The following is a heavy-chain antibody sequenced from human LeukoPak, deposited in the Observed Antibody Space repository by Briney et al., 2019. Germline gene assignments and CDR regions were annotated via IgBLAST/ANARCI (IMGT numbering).Heavy chain of an antibody. CDR2: IYYSGST. CDR3: ARVPRRGYSYFDY. Sequence: SETLSLTCTVSGGSISSYYWNWIRQPPGKGLEWIGYIYYSGSTNYNPSLKSRVTISVDTSKNQFSLKLSSVTAADTAVYYCARVPRRGYSYFDYWGQGTLVTVSS. J-gene: IGHJ4*02. D-gene: IGHD1-1*01. V-gene: IGHV4-59*01. CDR1: GGSISSYY.